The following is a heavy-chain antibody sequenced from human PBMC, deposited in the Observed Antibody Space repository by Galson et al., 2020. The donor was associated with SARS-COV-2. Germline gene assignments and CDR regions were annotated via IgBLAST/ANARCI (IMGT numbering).Heavy chain of an antibody. V-gene: IGHV4-34*01. J-gene: IGHJ6*02. CDR2: INYRGNT. CDR1: GGSFSGDY. D-gene: IGHD5-18*01. Sequence: SESLSLTCAVSGGSFSGDYWTWIRRPPGKGLEWIGQINYRGNTHHHPSLRSRVTMSLDTSMKPFYLKMNTVTAADTGVYYCARVRVDTGIPREFDIWGQGTTVTVSS. CDR3: ARVRVDTGIPREFDI.